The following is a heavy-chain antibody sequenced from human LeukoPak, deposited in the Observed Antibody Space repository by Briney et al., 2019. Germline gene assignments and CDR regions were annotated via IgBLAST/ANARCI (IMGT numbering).Heavy chain of an antibody. D-gene: IGHD2-15*01. CDR3: ARDIVYCSGGSCYHTFDI. Sequence: GATVNLFCGASGYTFTSYDMNWVPQASRKGLEWMGWMNPNSGNTVYAQKSERRVTMHRHTSISTAHMAQSSLSSEDAAVYYCARDIVYCSGGSCYHTFDIWGQGTMVTDCS. V-gene: IGHV1-8*01. J-gene: IGHJ3*02. CDR1: GYTFTSYD. CDR2: MNPNSGNT.